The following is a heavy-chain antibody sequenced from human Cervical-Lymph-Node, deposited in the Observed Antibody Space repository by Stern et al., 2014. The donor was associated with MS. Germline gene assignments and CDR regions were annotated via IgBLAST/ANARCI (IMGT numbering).Heavy chain of an antibody. D-gene: IGHD6-13*01. J-gene: IGHJ6*02. Sequence: QLVQSGAEVKKPGASVKVSCKASGYTFTNFDINWVRQATGQGLEWMAWMNPNSGNTGYEQKFQGRVTMTRNTSISTAYLELSSLRSEDTAVYFCARWGGSSWHYGMDVWGQGTTVTVSS. V-gene: IGHV1-8*01. CDR2: MNPNSGNT. CDR3: ARWGGSSWHYGMDV. CDR1: GYTFTNFD.